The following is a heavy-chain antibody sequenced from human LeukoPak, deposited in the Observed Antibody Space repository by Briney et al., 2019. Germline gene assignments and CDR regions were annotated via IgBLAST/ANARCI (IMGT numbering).Heavy chain of an antibody. J-gene: IGHJ4*02. D-gene: IGHD3-16*01. CDR1: GFTFANAY. CDR2: IKNKVAGGTA. CDR3: TSDWGVQADN. Sequence: GGSLRLSCAASGFTFANAYMSWVRQAPGKGLEWVGRIKNKVAGGTADYSAPVKGRFTISRDDSKNTLYLQMNSLKTEDTAVYYCTSDWGVQADNWGQGTLVTVSS. V-gene: IGHV3-15*01.